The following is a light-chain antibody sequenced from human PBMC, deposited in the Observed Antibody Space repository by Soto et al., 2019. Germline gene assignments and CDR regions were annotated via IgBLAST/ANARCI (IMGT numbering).Light chain of an antibody. CDR3: VSYTNPGTYV. V-gene: IGLV2-14*03. CDR1: SRYVTDSDS. CDR2: DFT. Sequence: QSALTQPASVSGSPGQLVTISCAGASRYVTDSDSFSLYQHRPVDTPELKILDFTYRPSGVSDRFSGSLSADTASLTISGLQVEDEGDYYCVSYTNPGTYVFGPGTKVTVL. J-gene: IGLJ1*01.